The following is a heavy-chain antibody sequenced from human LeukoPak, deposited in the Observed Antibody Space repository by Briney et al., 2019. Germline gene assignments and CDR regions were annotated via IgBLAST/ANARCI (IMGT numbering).Heavy chain of an antibody. CDR2: IWYDGSNK. CDR1: GFTFSSYG. V-gene: IGHV3-33*08. Sequence: PGGSLRLSCAASGFTFSSYGMHWVRQAPGKGLEWVAVIWYDGSNKYYADSVKGRFTISRDYSKNTLYLQMNSLRAEDTAVYYCARITPVGVGYYYDSSGYYGSYYYYYGMDVRGQGTTVTVSS. CDR3: ARITPVGVGYYYDSSGYYGSYYYYYGMDV. D-gene: IGHD3-22*01. J-gene: IGHJ6*02.